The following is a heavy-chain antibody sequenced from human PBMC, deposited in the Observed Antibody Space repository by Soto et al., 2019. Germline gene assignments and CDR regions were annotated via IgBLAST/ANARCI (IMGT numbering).Heavy chain of an antibody. CDR2: IYNSGTT. D-gene: IGHD5-12*01. CDR1: GGSTSSKY. CDR3: ARARGHSGYDSDWFDP. V-gene: IGHV4-59*08. J-gene: IGHJ5*02. Sequence: SETLSLTCTVSGGSTSSKYWSWIRQPPGKGLEWIGYIYNSGTTDYNPSLKSRLTISVDTSKNQFSLKLSSVTAADAAVYYCARARGHSGYDSDWFDPWGQGTLVTVSS.